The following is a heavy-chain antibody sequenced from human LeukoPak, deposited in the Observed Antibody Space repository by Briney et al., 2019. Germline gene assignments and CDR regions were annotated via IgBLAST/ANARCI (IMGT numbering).Heavy chain of an antibody. V-gene: IGHV3-33*01. J-gene: IGHJ5*02. D-gene: IGHD5-18*01. CDR3: ARDVDTSSHSSQLDP. CDR2: IQSDGSKQ. CDR1: GFTFSTFG. Sequence: HPGGSLRLSCATAGFTFSTFGMHWVRQTPGKGLEWAAAIQSDGSKQYYGDSVKGRFTISRDSSKNTVYLQMDSLRDEDTAVYYCARDVDTSSHSSQLDPWGQGTLVTVSS.